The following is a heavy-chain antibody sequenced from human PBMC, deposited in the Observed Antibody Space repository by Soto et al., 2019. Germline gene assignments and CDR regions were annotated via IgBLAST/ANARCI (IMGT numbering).Heavy chain of an antibody. D-gene: IGHD3-10*01. CDR3: TRLNYYGSGSYYWFDP. J-gene: IGHJ5*02. CDR1: GFTFSGSA. CDR2: IRSKANSYAT. Sequence: SLRLSCAASGFTFSGSAMHWVRQASGKGLEWVGRIRSKANSYATAYAASVKGRFTISRGDSKNTAYLQMNSLKTEDTAVYYCTRLNYYGSGSYYWFDPWGQGTLVTVSS. V-gene: IGHV3-73*01.